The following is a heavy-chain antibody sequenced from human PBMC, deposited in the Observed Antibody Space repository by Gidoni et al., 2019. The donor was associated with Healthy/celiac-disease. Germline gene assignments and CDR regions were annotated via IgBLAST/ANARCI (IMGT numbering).Heavy chain of an antibody. CDR2: ISGSGGST. CDR3: AKETRAVWFGELFPSEIDY. D-gene: IGHD3-10*01. J-gene: IGHJ4*02. V-gene: IGHV3-23*01. Sequence: EVQLLESGGGLVQPGGSLRLSCAASGFTFSSYAMSWVRQAPGKGPGWGSAISGSGGSTYYADSVKGRVTISRDNSKNTLYLQMNSLRAEDTAVYYCAKETRAVWFGELFPSEIDYWGQGTLVTVSS. CDR1: GFTFSSYA.